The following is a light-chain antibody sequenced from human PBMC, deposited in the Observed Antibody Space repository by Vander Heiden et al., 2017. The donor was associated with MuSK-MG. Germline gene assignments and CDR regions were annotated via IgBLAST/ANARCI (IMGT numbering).Light chain of an antibody. Sequence: DIVLTQSPATLSLSPGESATLSCSASQSVSSYFAWYQQNPGQAPRLLIYDASNRATGIPARFSGSGSGTDFTLTISSLEPEDFAVYYCQQRSNWPPLTFGGGTKVEIK. CDR3: QQRSNWPPLT. CDR1: QSVSSY. J-gene: IGKJ4*02. CDR2: DAS. V-gene: IGKV3-11*01.